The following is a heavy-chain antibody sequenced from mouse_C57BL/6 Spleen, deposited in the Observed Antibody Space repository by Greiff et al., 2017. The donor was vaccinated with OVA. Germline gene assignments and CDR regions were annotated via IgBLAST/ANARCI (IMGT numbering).Heavy chain of an antibody. Sequence: QVQLQQSGPELVKPGASVTLSCKASGYAFSSSRMNWVKQRPGQGLEWIGRIYPGDGDTNYNGKFKGKATLTADKSSSTAYMQLSSLTSEDSAVYFCARSGTSYAMDDWGQGTSVTVAS. CDR3: ARSGTSYAMDD. CDR1: GYAFSSSR. CDR2: IYPGDGDT. V-gene: IGHV1-82*01. D-gene: IGHD3-2*02. J-gene: IGHJ4*01.